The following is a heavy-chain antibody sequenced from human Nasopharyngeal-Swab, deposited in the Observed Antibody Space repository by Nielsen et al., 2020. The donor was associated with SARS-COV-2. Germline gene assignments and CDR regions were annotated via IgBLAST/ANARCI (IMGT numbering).Heavy chain of an antibody. V-gene: IGHV3-23*01. Sequence: GESLNISCAASGFTFSSYAMSWVRPAPGKGLEWVSIISGSGDTTYYADSVEDRFTISRDNSKKTLYLQTNSLRVEDTAVYYCAKAAYLRGLDVWGQGTTVTVSS. CDR1: GFTFSSYA. CDR3: AKAAYLRGLDV. D-gene: IGHD2-21*01. J-gene: IGHJ6*02. CDR2: ISGSGDTT.